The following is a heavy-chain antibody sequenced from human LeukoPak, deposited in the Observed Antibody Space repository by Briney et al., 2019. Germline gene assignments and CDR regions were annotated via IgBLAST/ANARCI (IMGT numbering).Heavy chain of an antibody. V-gene: IGHV3-7*01. CDR3: TTGVN. CDR2: IKQSVSEK. J-gene: IGHJ4*02. Sequence: GGSLRLSCAASGFSFSSFWMSWVRQAPGKGLEWVADIKQSVSEKHYLDSVKGRFTISRDNAKNSLYLQMNSLSAGDAAIYYCTTGVNWGQGTLVTVSS. D-gene: IGHD3-10*01. CDR1: GFSFSSFW.